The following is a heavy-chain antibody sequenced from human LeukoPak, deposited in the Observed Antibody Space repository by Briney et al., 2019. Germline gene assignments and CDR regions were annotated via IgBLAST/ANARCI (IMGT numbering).Heavy chain of an antibody. CDR2: ITWNSGSI. CDR1: GFTFDDYA. J-gene: IGHJ3*02. V-gene: IGHV3-9*01. Sequence: GGSLRLSCAASGFTFDDYAMHWVRQAPGKGLEWVLGITWNSGSIDYAGSVKGRFTISRDNAKNSLYLQMNSLRAEGTALYYCAKDRSGSYYDAFNIWGQGTMVTVSS. D-gene: IGHD1-26*01. CDR3: AKDRSGSYYDAFNI.